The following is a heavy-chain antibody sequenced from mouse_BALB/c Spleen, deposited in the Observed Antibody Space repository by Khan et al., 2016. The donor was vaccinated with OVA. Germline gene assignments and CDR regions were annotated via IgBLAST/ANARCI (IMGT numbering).Heavy chain of an antibody. Sequence: VQLQQPGTELVKPGASVKLSCKTSGYTFTSYWIQWVKQRPGQGLGWIGQIFPGTGTTYYNENFKGKATLTIDTSSTTAYMQLSSLTSEDSADYYCARGYFGNYEFAYWGQGTLVTVSA. V-gene: IGHV1S132*01. J-gene: IGHJ3*01. CDR2: IFPGTGTT. CDR3: ARGYFGNYEFAY. CDR1: GYTFTSYW. D-gene: IGHD2-1*01.